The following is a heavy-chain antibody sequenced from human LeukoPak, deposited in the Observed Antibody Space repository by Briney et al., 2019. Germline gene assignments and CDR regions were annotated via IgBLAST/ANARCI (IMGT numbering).Heavy chain of an antibody. CDR2: INHDGSNT. Sequence: GGALRLFCSNSGFTFTTFRMHWVRQTPGEGGVGGPRINHDGSNTNYADSVKGRFTISRDNSKNTLYLQMNSLRAEDTAIYYCAKSFGDSGADAFDIWGQGTMVTVSS. J-gene: IGHJ3*02. V-gene: IGHV3-74*01. CDR1: GFTFTTFR. D-gene: IGHD5-12*01. CDR3: AKSFGDSGADAFDI.